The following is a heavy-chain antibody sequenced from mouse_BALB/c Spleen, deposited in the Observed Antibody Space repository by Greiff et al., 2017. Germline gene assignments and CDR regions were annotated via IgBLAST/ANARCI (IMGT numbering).Heavy chain of an antibody. V-gene: IGHV2-9-2*01. D-gene: IGHD2-1*01. CDR3: VRGGYGNYEAY. CDR2: IWTGGGT. Sequence: VQLVESGPGLVAPSQSLSITCTVSGFSLTSYDISWIRQPPGKGLEWLGVIWTGGGTNYNSAFMSRLSISKDNSKSQVFLKMNSLQTDDTAIYYCVRGGYGNYEAYWGQGTLVTVSA. J-gene: IGHJ3*01. CDR1: GFSLTSYD.